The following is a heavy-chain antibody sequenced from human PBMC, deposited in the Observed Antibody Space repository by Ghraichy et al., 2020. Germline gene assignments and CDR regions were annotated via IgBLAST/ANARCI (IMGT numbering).Heavy chain of an antibody. CDR3: AKEGGGHDVGATTFAFDI. CDR2: VRYDGSTE. V-gene: IGHV3-30*02. D-gene: IGHD1-26*01. J-gene: IGHJ3*02. CDR1: GFTFSSYG. Sequence: GGSLRLSCAASGFTFSSYGMHWVRQAPGKGLEWVAFVRYDGSTEYYADSVKGRFTISRDNSKNTLYLQMNSLRAEDTAMYYCAKEGGGHDVGATTFAFDIWGQGTMVTVSS.